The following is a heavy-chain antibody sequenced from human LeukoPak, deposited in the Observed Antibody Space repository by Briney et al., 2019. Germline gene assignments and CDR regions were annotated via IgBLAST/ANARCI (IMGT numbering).Heavy chain of an antibody. CDR2: IGAYDGKT. D-gene: IGHD3-10*01. CDR3: ARDLRYQGRGGNNWFDP. CDR1: GYTFTTYA. Sequence: ASVKVSCKASGYTFTTYAISWVRQAPGQGLEWMGWIGAYDGKTNYAQEFQGRVTVTTDTSTSTAYMELRSLRSDDTAVYYCARDLRYQGRGGNNWFDPWGQGTLVTVSS. V-gene: IGHV1-18*01. J-gene: IGHJ5*02.